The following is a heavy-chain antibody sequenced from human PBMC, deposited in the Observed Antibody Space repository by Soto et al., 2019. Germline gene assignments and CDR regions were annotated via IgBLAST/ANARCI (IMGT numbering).Heavy chain of an antibody. CDR2: IKRKSDGGTI. D-gene: IGHD3-10*01. Sequence: PWGSLLLSCASSGFTFSNAWMNWVGQAPGKGLEWVGRIKRKSDGGTIDYAAPVKGRFTISRDDSKNTLYLQMNSLKTEDTAVYYCSTTGPYYFASDGFDVWGQGTLVTVSS. J-gene: IGHJ3*01. CDR3: STTGPYYFASDGFDV. CDR1: GFTFSNAW. V-gene: IGHV3-15*01.